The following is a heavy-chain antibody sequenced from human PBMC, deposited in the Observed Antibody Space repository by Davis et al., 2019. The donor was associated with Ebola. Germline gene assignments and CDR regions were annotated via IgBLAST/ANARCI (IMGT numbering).Heavy chain of an antibody. CDR2: ISAYNGNT. V-gene: IGHV1-18*01. CDR1: GGTFSSYA. J-gene: IGHJ3*02. D-gene: IGHD3-22*01. CDR3: ARPYYYDRNHAFDI. Sequence: ASVKVSCKASGGTFSSYAISWVRQAPGQGLEWMGWISAYNGNTNYAQKLQGRVTMTTDTSTSTAYMELRSLRSDDTAVYYCARPYYYDRNHAFDIWGQGTMVTVSS.